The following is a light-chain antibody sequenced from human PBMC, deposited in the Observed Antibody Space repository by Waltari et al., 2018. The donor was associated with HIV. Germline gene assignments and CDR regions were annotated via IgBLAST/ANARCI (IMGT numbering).Light chain of an antibody. CDR1: SSDVGGNNY. Sequence: QSALTQPPSASGSPGQSVTISCNGTSSDVGGNNYVSWYQQYPGKAPRLMIYEVYKRPSGVPQRCSGSKSGNTASLTVSGLQAEDEANYYCSSYAGINTYVLFGGGTKLTVL. CDR3: SSYAGINTYVL. J-gene: IGLJ2*01. V-gene: IGLV2-8*01. CDR2: EVY.